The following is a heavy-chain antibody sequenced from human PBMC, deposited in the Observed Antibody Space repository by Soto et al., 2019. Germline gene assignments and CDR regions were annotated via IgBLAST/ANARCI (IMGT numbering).Heavy chain of an antibody. CDR1: GGTFSSYT. J-gene: IGHJ6*02. CDR3: SREGPGDIVVGVEGMDV. D-gene: IGHD2-15*01. CDR2: IIPIVDIT. Sequence: QVQLVQSGAEVKKPGSSVKVSCKASGGTFSSYTISWVRQAPGQGLEWMGRIIPIVDITNYAQKFQGRVTITADKSTSTAYMEMSSLRFEDTAVYYCSREGPGDIVVGVEGMDVWGQGTTGTVS. V-gene: IGHV1-69*08.